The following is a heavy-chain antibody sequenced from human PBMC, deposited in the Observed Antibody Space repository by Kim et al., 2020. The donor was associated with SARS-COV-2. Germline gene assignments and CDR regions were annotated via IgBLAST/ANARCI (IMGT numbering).Heavy chain of an antibody. Sequence: GGSLRHSCAASGFTFSSYSMNWVRQAPGKGLEWVSSISSSSSYIYYADSVKGRFTISRDNAKNSLYLQMNSLRAEDTAVYYYARAYSSGWAYFDYWGQGTLVTVSS. CDR3: ARAYSSGWAYFDY. CDR2: ISSSSSYI. V-gene: IGHV3-21*01. D-gene: IGHD6-19*01. CDR1: GFTFSSYS. J-gene: IGHJ4*02.